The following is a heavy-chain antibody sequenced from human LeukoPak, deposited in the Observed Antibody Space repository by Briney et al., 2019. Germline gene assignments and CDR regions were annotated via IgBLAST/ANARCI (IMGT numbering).Heavy chain of an antibody. CDR2: ISGSGGST. J-gene: IGHJ4*02. CDR1: GFTFSSYA. Sequence: GGSLRLSCVASGFTFSSYAMSWVRQAPGKGLEWVSGISGSGGSTYYADSVKGRSTISRDNSKNTLFLQMNSLRAEDTAVYYCAKETYSSGRYPYFDYWGQGTLVTVSS. V-gene: IGHV3-23*01. CDR3: AKETYSSGRYPYFDY. D-gene: IGHD6-19*01.